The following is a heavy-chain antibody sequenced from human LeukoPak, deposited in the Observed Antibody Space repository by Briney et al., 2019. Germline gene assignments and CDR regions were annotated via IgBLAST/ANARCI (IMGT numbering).Heavy chain of an antibody. CDR3: ARTSPRASGDLTGYYGSFDP. Sequence: GGSLRLSCAASGFTFSSYWMSWVLQAPGKGLEWVANIKQDGSEKYYVDSVKGRFTISRDNAKNSLYLQMNSLRAEDTAVYYCARTSPRASGDLTGYYGSFDPWGQGTLVTVSS. CDR1: GFTFSSYW. V-gene: IGHV3-7*01. D-gene: IGHD3-9*01. J-gene: IGHJ5*02. CDR2: IKQDGSEK.